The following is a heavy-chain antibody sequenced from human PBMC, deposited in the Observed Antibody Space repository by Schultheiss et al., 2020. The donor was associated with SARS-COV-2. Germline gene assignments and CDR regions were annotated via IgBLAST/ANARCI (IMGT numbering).Heavy chain of an antibody. D-gene: IGHD1-1*01. CDR2: IYHSGST. J-gene: IGHJ4*02. CDR1: GGSISSSSYY. V-gene: IGHV4-39*07. Sequence: SETLSLTCTVSGGSISSSSYYWGWIRQPPGKGLEWIGYIYHSGSTNYNPSLKSRVTISVDTSKNQFSLKLSSVTAADTAVYYCARDHHIYGTGYWGQGTLVTVSS. CDR3: ARDHHIYGTGY.